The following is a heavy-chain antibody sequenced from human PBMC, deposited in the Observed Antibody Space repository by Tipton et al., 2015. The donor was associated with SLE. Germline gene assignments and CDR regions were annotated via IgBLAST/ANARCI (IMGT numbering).Heavy chain of an antibody. CDR3: ARDLGLGRPDY. J-gene: IGHJ4*02. CDR2: IYSGGST. Sequence: SLRLSCAASGFTVSSNYMSWVRQAPVKGLEWVSVIYSGGSTYYADSVKGRFTISRDNSKNTLYLQMNSLRAEDTAVYYCARDLGLGRPDYWGQGTLVTVSS. V-gene: IGHV3-53*01. CDR1: GFTVSSNY.